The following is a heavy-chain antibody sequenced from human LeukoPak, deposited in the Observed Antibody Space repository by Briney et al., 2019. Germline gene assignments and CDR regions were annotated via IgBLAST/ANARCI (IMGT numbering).Heavy chain of an antibody. CDR1: GGSISSYY. J-gene: IGHJ3*02. V-gene: IGHV4-4*07. Sequence: YPSETLSLTCTVSGGSISSYYWSWIRQPAGKGLEWIGRIYTSGSTNYNPSLKSRVTMSVDTSKNQFSLKLSSVTASDTAVYYCARGGYYYDSSGYGAHAFDIWGQGTMVTVSS. D-gene: IGHD3-22*01. CDR3: ARGGYYYDSSGYGAHAFDI. CDR2: IYTSGST.